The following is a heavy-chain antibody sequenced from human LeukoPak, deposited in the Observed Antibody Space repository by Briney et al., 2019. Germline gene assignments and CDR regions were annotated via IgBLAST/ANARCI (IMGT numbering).Heavy chain of an antibody. D-gene: IGHD5-18*01. CDR2: INHSGST. V-gene: IGHV4-34*01. J-gene: IGHJ4*02. CDR1: GGSFSGYY. CDR3: ARFTAHHSDY. Sequence: PSETLSLTCAVYGGSFSGYYWSWIRQPPGKGLEWIGEINHSGSTNYNPSLKSRVTISVDTSKNQFSLKLSSVTAADTAVYYCARFTAHHSDYWGQGTLVTVSS.